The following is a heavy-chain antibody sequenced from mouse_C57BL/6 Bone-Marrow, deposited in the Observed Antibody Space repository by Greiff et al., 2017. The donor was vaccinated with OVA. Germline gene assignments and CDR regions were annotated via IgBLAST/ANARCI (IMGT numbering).Heavy chain of an antibody. CDR2: IYPGDGDT. V-gene: IGHV1-82*01. CDR1: GYAFSSSW. Sequence: QVQLQQSGPELVKPGATVKISCKASGYAFSSSWMNWVKQRPGKGLEWIGRIYPGDGDTNYNGKFKGKATLTADKSSSTAYMQLSSLTSEDSAVYFCARWRMIKNYFDYWGQGTTLTVSS. CDR3: ARWRMIKNYFDY. J-gene: IGHJ2*01. D-gene: IGHD2-4*01.